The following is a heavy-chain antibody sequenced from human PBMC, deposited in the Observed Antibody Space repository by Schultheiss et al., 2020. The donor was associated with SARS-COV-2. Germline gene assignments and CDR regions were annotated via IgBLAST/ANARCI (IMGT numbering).Heavy chain of an antibody. D-gene: IGHD3-16*02. Sequence: SGPTLVKPTQTLTLTCTFSGFSLSTSGVGVGWILQPPGKALEWLALIYWDDDKRYSPSLKSRLTITKDTSKNQVVLTMTNMDPVDTATYYCAHEGRYPAVNDAFDIWGQGTMVTVSS. J-gene: IGHJ3*02. CDR3: AHEGRYPAVNDAFDI. V-gene: IGHV2-5*02. CDR1: GFSLSTSGVG. CDR2: IYWDDDK.